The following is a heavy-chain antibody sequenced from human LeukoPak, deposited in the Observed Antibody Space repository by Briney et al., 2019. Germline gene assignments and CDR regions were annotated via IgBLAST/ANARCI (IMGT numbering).Heavy chain of an antibody. CDR2: ISSSSAYI. J-gene: IGHJ4*02. CDR1: GFSFGAYS. CDR3: ATDRQPAH. V-gene: IGHV3-21*01. Sequence: GGSLRLSCAASGFSFGAYSMNWVRQAPGRGLEWVSSISSSSAYIFYADSVKGRFTISRDNAKESLYLQMNSLRAEDTAVYYCATDRQPAHWGQGTLVIVSS.